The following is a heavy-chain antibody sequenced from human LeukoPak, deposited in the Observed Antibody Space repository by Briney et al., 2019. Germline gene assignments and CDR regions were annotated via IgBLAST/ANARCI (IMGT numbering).Heavy chain of an antibody. D-gene: IGHD2-15*01. Sequence: SETLSLTCTVSGGSVSSGSYYRSWIRQPPGKGLEWIGYIYYSGSTNYNPSLKSRVTISVDTSKNQFSLKLSSVTAADTAVYYCARDYCSGGSCDYYYYYGMDVWGQGTTVTVSS. V-gene: IGHV4-61*01. J-gene: IGHJ6*02. CDR3: ARDYCSGGSCDYYYYYGMDV. CDR2: IYYSGST. CDR1: GGSVSSGSYY.